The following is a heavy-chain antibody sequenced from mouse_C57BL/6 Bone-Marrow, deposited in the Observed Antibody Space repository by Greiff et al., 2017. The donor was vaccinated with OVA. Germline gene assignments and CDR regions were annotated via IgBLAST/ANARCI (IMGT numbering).Heavy chain of an antibody. CDR1: GYTFTDYE. V-gene: IGHV1-15*01. D-gene: IGHD2-1*01. CDR2: IDPETGGT. Sequence: QVQLKESGAELVRPGASVTLSCKASGYTFTDYEMHWVKQTPVHGLEWIGAIDPETGGTAYNQKFKGKAILTADKSSSTAYMELRSLTSEDSAVYYCTRPLPKAYRGQGTLVTGSA. CDR3: TRPLPKAY. J-gene: IGHJ3*01.